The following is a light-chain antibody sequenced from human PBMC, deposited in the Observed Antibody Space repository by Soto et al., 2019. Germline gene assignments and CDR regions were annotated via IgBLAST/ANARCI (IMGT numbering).Light chain of an antibody. J-gene: IGKJ5*01. Sequence: EIVLTQSPGTLSLSPGERATLSCRASQSVGNNFLSWYQQRPGQAPRLLIYNAFSRATGISDRFSGSGSGTEFALTISRLEPEDFAVYYCPQPAYSPQTFGQGTRLDIK. V-gene: IGKV3-20*01. CDR1: QSVGNNF. CDR2: NAF. CDR3: PQPAYSPQT.